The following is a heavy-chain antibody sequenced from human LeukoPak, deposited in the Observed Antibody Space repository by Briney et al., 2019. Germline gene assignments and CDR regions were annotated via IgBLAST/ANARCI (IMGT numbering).Heavy chain of an antibody. D-gene: IGHD5-12*01. CDR3: ARHTWGDGYNYCDY. CDR1: GYLFTSYW. V-gene: IGHV5-51*01. CDR2: IYPGDSDT. J-gene: IGHJ4*02. Sequence: GESLKISCQGSGYLFTSYWIGWVRPLPGKGLEWMGIIYPGDSDTRYSPSFQGQVTISADKSISTAYLQWSSLKASDTAMYYCARHTWGDGYNYCDYWGQGTLVTVSS.